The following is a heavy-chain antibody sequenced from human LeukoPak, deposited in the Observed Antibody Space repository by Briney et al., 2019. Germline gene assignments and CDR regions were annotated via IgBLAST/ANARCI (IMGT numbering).Heavy chain of an antibody. Sequence: GGSLRLSCAASGFTFSSYAMSWVCQAPGKGLEWVSAISGSGGSTYYADSVKGRFTISRDNSKNTLYLQMNSLRAEDTAVYYCAKSVLEWLLNWFDPWGQGTLVTVSS. CDR2: ISGSGGST. V-gene: IGHV3-23*01. J-gene: IGHJ5*02. CDR1: GFTFSSYA. D-gene: IGHD3-3*01. CDR3: AKSVLEWLLNWFDP.